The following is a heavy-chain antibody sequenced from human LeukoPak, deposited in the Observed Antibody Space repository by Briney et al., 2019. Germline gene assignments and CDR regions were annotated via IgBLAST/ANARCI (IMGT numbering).Heavy chain of an antibody. CDR1: GFTFSSYA. J-gene: IGHJ4*02. CDR2: ISGSGGST. CDR3: ARDIGGTVEVATMNY. V-gene: IGHV3-23*01. D-gene: IGHD5-24*01. Sequence: GGSLRLSCAASGFTFSSYAMSWVRQAPGKGLEWVSAISGSGGSTYHADSVKGRFTISRDNSKNALYLQMNSLRAEDTAVYYCARDIGGTVEVATMNYWGRGTLVTVSS.